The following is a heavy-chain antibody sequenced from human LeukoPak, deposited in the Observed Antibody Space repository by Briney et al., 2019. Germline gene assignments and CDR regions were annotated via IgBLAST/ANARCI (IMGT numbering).Heavy chain of an antibody. Sequence: AASVKVSCKASGYTFSSYEINWVRQAPGQGLEWMGGISTHKGNTNYAQKFQGRVTMTTATSTSTAYMELRSLRSEDTAVYYCACRASGFDYWGQGTLVTVSS. CDR3: ACRASGFDY. J-gene: IGHJ4*02. D-gene: IGHD6-19*01. V-gene: IGHV1-18*01. CDR2: ISTHKGNT. CDR1: GYTFSSYE.